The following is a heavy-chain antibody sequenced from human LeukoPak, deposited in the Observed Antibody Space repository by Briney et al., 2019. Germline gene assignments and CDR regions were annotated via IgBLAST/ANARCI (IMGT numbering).Heavy chain of an antibody. Sequence: ASVKVSCKASGYTFTSYYMHWVRQAPGQGLEWMGIINPSGGSTSYPQKFQGRVTMTRDTSTSTVYMELSSLRSEDTAVYYCARDRLRLRHFDLWGRGTLVTVSS. CDR3: ARDRLRLRHFDL. V-gene: IGHV1-46*01. D-gene: IGHD5-12*01. CDR2: INPSGGST. CDR1: GYTFTSYY. J-gene: IGHJ2*01.